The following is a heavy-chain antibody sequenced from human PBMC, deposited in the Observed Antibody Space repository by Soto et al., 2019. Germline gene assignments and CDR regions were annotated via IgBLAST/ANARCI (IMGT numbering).Heavy chain of an antibody. V-gene: IGHV3-23*01. CDR1: GFTFSKFV. CDR2: ITETGGDT. J-gene: IGHJ6*02. Sequence: EVQLLESGGDLVQPGGSLRISCAASGFTFSKFVMRWVRQTPGKGLEWVSTITETGGDTYYTDSVKGRFTISRDNSKNTLYLQMTSLRAEDTALYYCTKASPDRHHMDVWGQGTTVTVSS. CDR3: TKASPDRHHMDV.